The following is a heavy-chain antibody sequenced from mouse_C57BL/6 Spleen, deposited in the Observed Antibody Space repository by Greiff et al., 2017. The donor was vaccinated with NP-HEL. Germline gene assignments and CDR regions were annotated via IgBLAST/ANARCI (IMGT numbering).Heavy chain of an antibody. CDR3: ARNWEVPFDY. CDR2: IDPSDSET. D-gene: IGHD4-1*01. CDR1: GYTFTSYW. Sequence: VKLQQPGAELVRPGSSVKLSCKASGYTFTSYWMHWVKQRPIQGLEWIGNIDPSDSETHYNQKFKDKATLTVDKSSSTAYMQLSSLTSEDSAVYYCARNWEVPFDYWGQGTTLTVSS. J-gene: IGHJ2*01. V-gene: IGHV1-52*01.